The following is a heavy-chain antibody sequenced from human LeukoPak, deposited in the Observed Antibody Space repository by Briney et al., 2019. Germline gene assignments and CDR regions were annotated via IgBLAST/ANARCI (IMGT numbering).Heavy chain of an antibody. CDR1: GGSISSYY. V-gene: IGHV4-59*01. D-gene: IGHD2-2*01. CDR3: ARHASSDIVVVPAATGWYSDL. J-gene: IGHJ2*01. Sequence: SETLSLTCTVSGGSISSYYWSWIRQPPGKGLEWIGYIYYSGSTNYNPSLKSRVTISVDTSKNQFSLKLSSVTAADTAVYYCARHASSDIVVVPAATGWYSDLWGRGTLVTVSS. CDR2: IYYSGST.